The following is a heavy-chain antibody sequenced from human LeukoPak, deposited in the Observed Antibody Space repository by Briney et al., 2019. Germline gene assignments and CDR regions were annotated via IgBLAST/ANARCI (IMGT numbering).Heavy chain of an antibody. CDR3: ARPNITSYYDSRGYDGFDV. CDR1: GYRYNAYW. CDR2: IYPDDSDT. J-gene: IGHJ3*01. D-gene: IGHD3-22*01. V-gene: IGHV5-51*01. Sequence: GESLKISCKGSGYRYNAYWIAWVRQMPGKGLEWMGIIYPDDSDTRYSPSFQGQVTISADKSVSTAYLQWSSLKASDTAMYYCARPNITSYYDSRGYDGFDVWGQGTMVTVSS.